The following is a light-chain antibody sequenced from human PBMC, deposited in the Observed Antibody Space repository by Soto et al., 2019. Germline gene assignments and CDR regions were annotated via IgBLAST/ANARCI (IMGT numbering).Light chain of an antibody. V-gene: IGLV2-23*01. CDR3: CSYAGGASVV. J-gene: IGLJ2*01. Sequence: QSALTQPASVSGSPGQSITISCTGTISDVGRYNLVSWYQQHPDKAPKLIIYEDIERPSGVSHRFSGSTSGNTASLTISGLQTEKEAKYFCCSYAGGASVVFGGGPSSPS. CDR1: ISDVGRYNL. CDR2: EDI.